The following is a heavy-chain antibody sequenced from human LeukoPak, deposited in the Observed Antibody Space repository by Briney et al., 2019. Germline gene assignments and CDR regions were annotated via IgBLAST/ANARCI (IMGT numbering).Heavy chain of an antibody. J-gene: IGHJ4*02. CDR1: GFNFNKYD. D-gene: IGHD6-19*01. Sequence: GGSLRLSCAASGFNFNKYDMTWARQAPGKGLEWVSTITGRCNKTYYTDSLKGRFVTSRDNPKDTLYLQMNSLSAEDTALYYCVKGGWLDNLGQGAVVTVSS. CDR3: VKGGWLDN. CDR2: ITGRCNKT. V-gene: IGHV3-23*01.